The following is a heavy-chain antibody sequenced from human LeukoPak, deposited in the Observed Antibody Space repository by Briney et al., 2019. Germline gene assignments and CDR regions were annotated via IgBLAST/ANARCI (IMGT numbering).Heavy chain of an antibody. CDR2: INHSGST. J-gene: IGHJ4*02. V-gene: IGHV4-39*07. Sequence: SETLSLTCTVSGGSISSSSYYWGWIRQPPGKGLEWIGEINHSGSTNYNPSLKSRVTISVDTSKDQFSLKLSSVTAADTAVYYCARSHRVLWLRATGPYYFDYWGQGTLVTVSS. D-gene: IGHD5-18*01. CDR3: ARSHRVLWLRATGPYYFDY. CDR1: GGSISSSSYY.